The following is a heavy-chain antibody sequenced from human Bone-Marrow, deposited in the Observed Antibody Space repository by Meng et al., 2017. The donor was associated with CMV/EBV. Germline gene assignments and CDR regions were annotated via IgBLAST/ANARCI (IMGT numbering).Heavy chain of an antibody. D-gene: IGHD1-1*01. CDR2: IKEDGRGQ. Sequence: GESLKISCAASGFTFDDYGMTWVRQAPGKGLEWVANIKEDGRGQWYVDSVKGRFTISRDNARKSLYLQMNSLRAEDTAVYYCVRYENLQHGMDVWGQGTTVTVSS. CDR3: VRYENLQHGMDV. V-gene: IGHV3-7*01. J-gene: IGHJ6*02. CDR1: GFTFDDYG.